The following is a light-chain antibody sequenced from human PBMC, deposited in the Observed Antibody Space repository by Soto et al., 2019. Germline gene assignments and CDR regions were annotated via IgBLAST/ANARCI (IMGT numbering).Light chain of an antibody. CDR1: QGISSY. J-gene: IGKJ4*01. V-gene: IGKV1-9*01. Sequence: IQLTQSPSSLSASVGDRVTITCRASQGISSYLAWYQQKPGKAPKLLIYAASTLQSGVPSRFSGSGSGTDFTLTISSLQPEDFATYYCHQRSNWPLTFGGGTKVEIK. CDR2: AAS. CDR3: HQRSNWPLT.